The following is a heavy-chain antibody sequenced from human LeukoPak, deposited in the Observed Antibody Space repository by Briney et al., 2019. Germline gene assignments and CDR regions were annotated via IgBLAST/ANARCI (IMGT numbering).Heavy chain of an antibody. D-gene: IGHD3-9*01. CDR2: IYYSGST. CDR1: GGSISSSSYY. V-gene: IGHV4-39*07. CDR3: ARENYDILTGYPHFDY. Sequence: SETLSLTCTVSGGSISSSSYYWGWIRQPPGKGLEWIGSIYYSGSTYYNPSLKSRVTMSVDTSKNQFSLKLSSVTAADTAVYYCARENYDILTGYPHFDYWGQGTLVTVSS. J-gene: IGHJ4*02.